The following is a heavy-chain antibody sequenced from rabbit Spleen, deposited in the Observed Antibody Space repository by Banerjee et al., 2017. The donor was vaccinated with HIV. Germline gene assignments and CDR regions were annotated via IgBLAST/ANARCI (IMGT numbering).Heavy chain of an antibody. V-gene: IGHV1S40*01. CDR3: ARDTASSFSSYGMDL. D-gene: IGHD6-1*01. Sequence: QSLEESGGDLVKPGASLTLTCTASGFSFSSSDYMCWVRQAPGKGLEWISCIVGSASDFTYSATWAKGRFTCSKTSSTTVTLQMTSLTVADTATYFCARDTASSFSSYGMDLWGLGTLVTVS. J-gene: IGHJ6*01. CDR2: IVGSASDFT. CDR1: GFSFSSSDY.